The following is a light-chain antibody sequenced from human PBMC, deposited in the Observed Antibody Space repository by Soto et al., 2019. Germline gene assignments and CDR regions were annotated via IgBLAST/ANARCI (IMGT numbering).Light chain of an antibody. CDR2: SDH. J-gene: IGLJ2*01. V-gene: IGLV1-44*01. CDR3: ATWDDSLNGWE. Sequence: QSVLTQPPSASGTPGQRVTISCSGSSSNIGGNRVNWYQQLPGTAPKLPMYSDHQRPTGVPDRFSGSKSGTSASLAISGLQSEDEADYYCATWDDSLNGWEFGGGTKVTVL. CDR1: SSNIGGNR.